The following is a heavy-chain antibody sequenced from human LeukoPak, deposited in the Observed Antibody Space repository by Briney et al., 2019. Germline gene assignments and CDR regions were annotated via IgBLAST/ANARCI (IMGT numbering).Heavy chain of an antibody. CDR2: ISGSSGST. J-gene: IGHJ4*02. Sequence: GGSLRLSCAASRFTISSYAMSWVRQAPGKGLEWVSGISGSSGSTYYADSVKGRFTIARDNSKNTLYLQMNSLRAEDTAVYFCAKGRGWLQFFDYWGQGTLVTVSS. V-gene: IGHV3-23*01. CDR3: AKGRGWLQFFDY. D-gene: IGHD5-24*01. CDR1: RFTISSYA.